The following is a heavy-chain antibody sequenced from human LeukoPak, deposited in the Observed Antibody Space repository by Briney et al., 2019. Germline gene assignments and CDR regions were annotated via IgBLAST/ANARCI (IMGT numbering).Heavy chain of an antibody. CDR2: INHSGST. J-gene: IGHJ4*02. CDR1: GGSFSGYY. Sequence: SETLSLTCAVYGGSFSGYYWSWIRQPPAKGLEWIGEINHSGSTNCNPSLKSRVTISVDTSKNQFSRKLSSMTAADTAVYYWARTGESSGYYQRPRFDYWGQGTLVTVSS. V-gene: IGHV4-34*01. D-gene: IGHD3-22*01. CDR3: ARTGESSGYYQRPRFDY.